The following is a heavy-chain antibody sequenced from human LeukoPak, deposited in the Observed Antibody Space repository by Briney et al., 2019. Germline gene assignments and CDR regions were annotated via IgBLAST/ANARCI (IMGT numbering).Heavy chain of an antibody. CDR2: INPNSGGT. Sequence: ASVKVSCKASGYTFTGYYMHWVRQAPGQGLEWMGWINPNSGGTNYAQKFQGRVTMTRDTSISTAYMELSRLRSDDTAVYYCAREVTARGFYYYMDVWGKGTTVTISS. J-gene: IGHJ6*03. CDR1: GYTFTGYY. V-gene: IGHV1-2*02. D-gene: IGHD2-21*02. CDR3: AREVTARGFYYYMDV.